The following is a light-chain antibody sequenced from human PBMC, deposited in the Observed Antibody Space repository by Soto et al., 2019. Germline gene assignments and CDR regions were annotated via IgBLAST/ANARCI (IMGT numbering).Light chain of an antibody. V-gene: IGLV2-8*01. CDR2: EVN. CDR1: SSDIGGYDF. J-gene: IGLJ1*01. Sequence: QSVLTQPPSASGSPGQSGTISCTGTSSDIGGYDFVSWYQQHPDKAPKLIIYEVNKRPSGVPDRFSGSRSGNTASLTVSGLTAEEEADHYCSSFAVSQIVXGTGTKVTVL. CDR3: SSFAVSQIV.